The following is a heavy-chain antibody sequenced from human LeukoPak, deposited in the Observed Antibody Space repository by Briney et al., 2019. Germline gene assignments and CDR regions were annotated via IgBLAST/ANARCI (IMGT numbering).Heavy chain of an antibody. D-gene: IGHD5-18*01. V-gene: IGHV1-46*01. J-gene: IGHJ4*02. CDR2: ITPSGGST. CDR1: GYTFSSSY. Sequence: GASVKVSCKASGYTFSSSYIHWVRQAPGQGLEWMGIITPSGGSTTYAQKFQGRVTMTRDTSTSTVHMELSSLRSEDTDVYFCARAVTHFDYWGQGTLVTVSS. CDR3: ARAVTHFDY.